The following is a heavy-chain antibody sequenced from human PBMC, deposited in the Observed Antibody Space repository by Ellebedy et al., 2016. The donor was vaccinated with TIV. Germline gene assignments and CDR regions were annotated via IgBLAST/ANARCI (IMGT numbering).Heavy chain of an antibody. J-gene: IGHJ4*02. CDR3: ARLGQLRYFGD. CDR1: GGSFSGYY. Sequence: SETLSLTXAVYGGSFSGYYWSWIRQPPGKGLEWIGEINHSGSTNYNPSLKSRVTISVDTSKNQFSLKLSSVTAADTAVYYCARLGQLRYFGDWGQGTLVTVSS. V-gene: IGHV4-34*01. CDR2: INHSGST. D-gene: IGHD3-9*01.